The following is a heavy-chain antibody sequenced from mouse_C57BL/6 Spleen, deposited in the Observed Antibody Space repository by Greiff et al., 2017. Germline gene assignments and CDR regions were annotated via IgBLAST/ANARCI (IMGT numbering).Heavy chain of an antibody. D-gene: IGHD2-3*01. J-gene: IGHJ4*01. V-gene: IGHV5-4*01. CDR2: ISDGGSYT. CDR1: GFTFSSYA. CDR3: AREDDRYAMDY. Sequence: EVMLVESGGGLVKPGGSLKLSCAASGFTFSSYAMSWVRQTPEKRLEWVATISDGGSYTYYPDNVKGRFTISRDNAKNNLYLQMSHLKSEDTAMYYCAREDDRYAMDYWGQGTSVTVSS.